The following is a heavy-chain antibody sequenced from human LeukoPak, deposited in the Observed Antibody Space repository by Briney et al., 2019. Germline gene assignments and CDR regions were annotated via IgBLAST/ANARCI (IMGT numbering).Heavy chain of an antibody. D-gene: IGHD3-22*01. CDR2: IYYSGST. CDR1: GGSISSYY. J-gene: IGHJ4*02. CDR3: ARGYYYDSSGHFDY. Sequence: SETLSLTCTVSGGSISSYYWSWIRQPPGKGLEWIGYIYYSGSTNYDPSLKSRVTISVDTSKNQFSLKLSSVTAADTAVYYCARGYYYDSSGHFDYWGQGTLVTVSS. V-gene: IGHV4-59*01.